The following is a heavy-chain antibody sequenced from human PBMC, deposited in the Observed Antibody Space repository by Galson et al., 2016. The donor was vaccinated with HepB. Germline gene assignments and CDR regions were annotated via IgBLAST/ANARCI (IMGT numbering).Heavy chain of an antibody. D-gene: IGHD2-15*01. Sequence: SLRLSCAASGFAFEADGMNWVRQAPGKGLEWISSITGSSSHSYFADSVKGRFAISRDNGKKSLFLQMNGLRPEDTAVYYCARGVGVEVAVTEDEYFPHWGQGILVIVSS. CDR3: ARGVGVEVAVTEDEYFPH. CDR2: ITGSSSHS. CDR1: GFAFEADG. J-gene: IGHJ1*01. V-gene: IGHV3-21*01.